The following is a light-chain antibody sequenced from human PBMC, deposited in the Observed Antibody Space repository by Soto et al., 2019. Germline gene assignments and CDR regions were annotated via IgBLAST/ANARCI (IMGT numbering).Light chain of an antibody. V-gene: IGLV2-14*01. Sequence: QSALTQPASVSGSPGQSISISCTGTSSDVVDYKYVSWYQQHPGKAPKLLIYEVSNRPSGVSNRFSGSKSGNTASVTISGLQAEYEADYYCSSYTSTSTLVFGTGTKVTVL. CDR2: EVS. CDR3: SSYTSTSTLV. J-gene: IGLJ1*01. CDR1: SSDVVDYKY.